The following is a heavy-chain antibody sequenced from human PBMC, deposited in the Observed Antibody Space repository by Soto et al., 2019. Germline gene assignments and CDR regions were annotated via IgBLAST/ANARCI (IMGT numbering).Heavy chain of an antibody. CDR1: EFSITHYS. CDR2: ISYGGGTT. J-gene: IGHJ4*02. V-gene: IGHV3-23*01. D-gene: IGHD3-22*01. CDR3: AKNPGYYYDSTGYHFDY. Sequence: GRSMTLSCAVSEFSITHYSMYWDSQTPGKGLEWVSAISYGGGTTYYADSVKGRFTISRDNSKNILYLQMHSLRAEDTAVYYCAKNPGYYYDSTGYHFDYWGQGTLVTVSS.